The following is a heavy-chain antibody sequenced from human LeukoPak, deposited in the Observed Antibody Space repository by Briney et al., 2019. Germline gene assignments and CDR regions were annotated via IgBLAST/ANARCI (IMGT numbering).Heavy chain of an antibody. J-gene: IGHJ4*02. CDR1: GYTFTGYY. Sequence: GASVKVSCKASGYTFTGYYMHWARQAPGQGLEWMGWINPNSGGTNYAQKFQGRVTMTRDTSISTAYMELSRLRSDGTAVYYCARGGRYYDSSGYYLNFDYWGQGTLVTVSS. V-gene: IGHV1-2*02. D-gene: IGHD3-22*01. CDR3: ARGGRYYDSSGYYLNFDY. CDR2: INPNSGGT.